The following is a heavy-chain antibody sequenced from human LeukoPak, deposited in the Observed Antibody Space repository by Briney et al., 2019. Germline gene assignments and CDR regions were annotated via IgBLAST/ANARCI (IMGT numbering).Heavy chain of an antibody. D-gene: IGHD4-11*01. Sequence: SETLSLTCAVSGYSITSGYYWAWIRQPPGKGLEWIGNIYHSGSTYYNPSLNSRVTVSVDTPKNQFSLKLTSVTAADQAVSYCSRRFSNYFFDYWGQGTLVTVSS. CDR2: IYHSGST. J-gene: IGHJ4*02. CDR1: GYSITSGYY. V-gene: IGHV4-38-2*01. CDR3: SRRFSNYFFDY.